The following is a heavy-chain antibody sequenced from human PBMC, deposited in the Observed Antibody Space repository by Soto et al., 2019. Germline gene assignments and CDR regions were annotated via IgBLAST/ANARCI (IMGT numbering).Heavy chain of an antibody. Sequence: QVQLQESGPGLVKPSETLSLTCTVSGGSISSYYWSWIRQPPGKGLEWIGYIYYSGSTNYNPSLKSRVTISVDTSKNQFSLKLSSVTAADTAVYYCAAGIIAAAGTFDYWGQGTLVTVSS. V-gene: IGHV4-59*08. D-gene: IGHD6-13*01. CDR1: GGSISSYY. CDR3: AAGIIAAAGTFDY. J-gene: IGHJ4*02. CDR2: IYYSGST.